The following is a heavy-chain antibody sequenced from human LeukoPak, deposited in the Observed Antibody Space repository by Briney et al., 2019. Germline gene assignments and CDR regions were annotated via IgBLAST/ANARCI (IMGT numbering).Heavy chain of an antibody. V-gene: IGHV3-9*01. D-gene: IGHD3-9*01. J-gene: IGHJ4*02. CDR3: AKDTYYDILTGYSPQGGFDY. CDR2: ISWNSGSI. CDR1: GFTFDDYA. Sequence: GRSLRLSCAASGFTFDDYAMHWVRQAPGKGLEWVSGISWNSGSIGYADSVEGRFTISRDNAKNSLYLQMNSLRAEDTALYYCAKDTYYDILTGYSPQGGFDYWGQGTLVTVST.